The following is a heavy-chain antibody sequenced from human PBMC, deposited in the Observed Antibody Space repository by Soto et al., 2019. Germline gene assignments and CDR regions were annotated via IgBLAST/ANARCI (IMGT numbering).Heavy chain of an antibody. Sequence: KASETLSLTCIVSGASLNSGNYYWSWIRQVPGKGLEWIGHIYVTGAVDYNPSLRDRITISQDTSERQFSLNLRLVTAADTAVYYCARLRIATNNYKWFGPWGQGTLVTVSS. CDR2: IYVTGAV. CDR1: GASLNSGNYY. D-gene: IGHD2-21*01. J-gene: IGHJ5*02. CDR3: ARLRIATNNYKWFGP. V-gene: IGHV4-31*03.